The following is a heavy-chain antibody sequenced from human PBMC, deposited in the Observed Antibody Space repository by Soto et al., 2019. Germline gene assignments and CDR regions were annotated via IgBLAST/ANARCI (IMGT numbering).Heavy chain of an antibody. V-gene: IGHV3-33*01. J-gene: IGHJ4*02. Sequence: GGSLRLSCAASGFTFSSYGMHWVRQAPGKGLEWVAVIWYDGSNKYYADSMKGRFTISRDNSKNTLYLQMNSLRAEDTAVYYCARVGAAAGTVGLDYWGQGTLVTVSS. CDR2: IWYDGSNK. CDR1: GFTFSSYG. CDR3: ARVGAAAGTVGLDY. D-gene: IGHD6-13*01.